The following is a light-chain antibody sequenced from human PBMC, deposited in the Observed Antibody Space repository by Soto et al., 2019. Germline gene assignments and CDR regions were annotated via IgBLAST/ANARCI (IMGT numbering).Light chain of an antibody. Sequence: QSALTQPASVSGSPGQSIAISCTGTSSDVGAYNYVSWYLQYPGKAPKLVIFDVSFRPSGVSNRFSGSKSGNTASLTISGLQAEDEADYYCESFTTSDTYVFGTGTKLTVL. J-gene: IGLJ1*01. CDR1: SSDVGAYNY. V-gene: IGLV2-14*01. CDR3: ESFTTSDTYV. CDR2: DVS.